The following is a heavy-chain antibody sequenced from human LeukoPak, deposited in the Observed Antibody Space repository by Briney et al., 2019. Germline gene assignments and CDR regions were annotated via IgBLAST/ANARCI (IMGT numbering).Heavy chain of an antibody. Sequence: PGGSLRLSCAASGFTFGSYWMSWVRQAPGKGLEWVANIKQDGSEKYYVDSVKGRFTISRDNAKNSLYLQMNSLRAEDTAEYYCAREYAWGQGTLVTVSS. D-gene: IGHD2-8*01. CDR3: AREYA. CDR2: IKQDGSEK. V-gene: IGHV3-7*01. J-gene: IGHJ5*02. CDR1: GFTFGSYW.